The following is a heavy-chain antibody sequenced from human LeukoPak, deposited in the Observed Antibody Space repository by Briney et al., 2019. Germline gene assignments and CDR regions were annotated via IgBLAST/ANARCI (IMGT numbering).Heavy chain of an antibody. CDR1: GFTFSGYA. CDR3: AKSFAVAGSRPPDY. CDR2: ISGSGSST. J-gene: IGHJ4*02. Sequence: GGSLRLSCAASGFTFSGYAMSWVRQAPGKGLEWVSLISGSGSSTYYADSAKGRFTISRDNSKNTLYLQMNSLRAEDTAVYYCAKSFAVAGSRPPDYWGQGTLVTVSS. D-gene: IGHD6-13*01. V-gene: IGHV3-23*01.